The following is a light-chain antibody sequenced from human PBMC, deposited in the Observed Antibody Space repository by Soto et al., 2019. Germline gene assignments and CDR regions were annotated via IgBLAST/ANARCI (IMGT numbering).Light chain of an antibody. CDR1: QSINNK. J-gene: IGKJ5*01. Sequence: EIVMTQAPATLAVSPGESVTLSCRASQSINNKVAWYQQKPGQAPRLLVYGASTRATGISARFSGSGSGTEFTPTISSLQSEDFAVYYCQQYNNWPPITCGQGTRLEIK. CDR3: QQYNNWPPIT. V-gene: IGKV3-15*01. CDR2: GAS.